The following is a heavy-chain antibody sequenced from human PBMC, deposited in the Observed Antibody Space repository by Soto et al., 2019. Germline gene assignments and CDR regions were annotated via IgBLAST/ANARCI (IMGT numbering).Heavy chain of an antibody. CDR2: IYYSGST. D-gene: IGHD2-15*01. J-gene: IGHJ1*01. Sequence: QVQLQESGPGLVKPSETLSLTCTVSGGSISSYYWSWIRQPPGKGLEWIGYIYYSGSTNYNPSLKSRVTISVDTSKTQFSLKLSSVTAADTAVYYCASTGYCSGGSCYWDEYFQHWGQGTLVTVSS. CDR1: GGSISSYY. V-gene: IGHV4-59*08. CDR3: ASTGYCSGGSCYWDEYFQH.